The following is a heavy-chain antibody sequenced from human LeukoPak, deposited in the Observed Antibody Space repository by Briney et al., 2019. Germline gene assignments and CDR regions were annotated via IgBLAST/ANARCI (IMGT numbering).Heavy chain of an antibody. D-gene: IGHD3-22*01. CDR1: GYSISSGYY. CDR2: IYHSGST. Sequence: PSETLSLTCTVSGYSISSGYYWGWIRQPPGKGLEWIGSIYHSGSTYYNPSLKSRVTISVDTSKNQFSLKLSSVTAADTAVYYCARDNYYDSSGYYLSPDYWGQGTLVTVSS. J-gene: IGHJ4*02. V-gene: IGHV4-38-2*02. CDR3: ARDNYYDSSGYYLSPDY.